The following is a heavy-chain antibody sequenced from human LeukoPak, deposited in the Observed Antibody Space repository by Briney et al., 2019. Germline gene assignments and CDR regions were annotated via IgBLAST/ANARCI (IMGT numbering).Heavy chain of an antibody. CDR1: GGSISSGDYY. V-gene: IGHV4-30-4*08. Sequence: SETLSLTCTVSGGSISSGDYYWSWIRQPPGEGLEWIGYIYYSGSTYYNPSLKSRVTISVDTSKNQFSLKLSSVTAADTAVYYCARVSSEGYCSSTSCLGPLDYWGQGTLVTVSS. CDR3: ARVSSEGYCSSTSCLGPLDY. CDR2: IYYSGST. J-gene: IGHJ4*02. D-gene: IGHD2-2*01.